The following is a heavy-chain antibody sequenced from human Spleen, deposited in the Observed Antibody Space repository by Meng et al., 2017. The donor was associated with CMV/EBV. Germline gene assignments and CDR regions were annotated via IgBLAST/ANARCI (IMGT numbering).Heavy chain of an antibody. CDR3: ARDRGITGTIDY. J-gene: IGHJ4*02. V-gene: IGHV3-7*01. Sequence: CAASGFTFSSDWMSWVRQAPGKGLEWVANIKQDGSEKYYVDSVKGRFTISRDNAKNSLYLQMNSLRAEDTAVYYCARDRGITGTIDYWGQGTLVTVSS. D-gene: IGHD1-20*01. CDR1: GFTFSSDW. CDR2: IKQDGSEK.